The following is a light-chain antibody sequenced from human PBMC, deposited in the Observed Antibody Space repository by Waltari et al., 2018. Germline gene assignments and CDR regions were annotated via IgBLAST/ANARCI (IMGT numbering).Light chain of an antibody. Sequence: ELVLPQSPATLSLSPADRATLSCRASQSVSNYLAWYQQIPGQPPRLLIYGASNSAAGIPDRFSGSGAGKDFTLSSSSQDTEDVAVYFCQQRSNWPVLTFGGGTKVEIK. CDR2: GAS. CDR3: QQRSNWPVLT. CDR1: QSVSNY. J-gene: IGKJ4*02. V-gene: IGKV3-11*01.